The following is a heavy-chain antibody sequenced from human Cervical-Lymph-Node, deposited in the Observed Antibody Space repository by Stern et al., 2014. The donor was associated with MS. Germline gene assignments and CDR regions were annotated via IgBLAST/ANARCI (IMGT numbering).Heavy chain of an antibody. V-gene: IGHV3-33*01. D-gene: IGHD1-14*01. Sequence: VQLVESGGGVVQPGRSLRLSCAASGFTFSSYVMHWVRQAPGKGPEWVAVIRYDGNNKYYADSVTGRFTISRDNSQNTLYLQMDSLRAEDTAVYYCAREPPGSIYGLDVWGQGTTVTVSS. J-gene: IGHJ6*02. CDR2: IRYDGNNK. CDR3: AREPPGSIYGLDV. CDR1: GFTFSSYV.